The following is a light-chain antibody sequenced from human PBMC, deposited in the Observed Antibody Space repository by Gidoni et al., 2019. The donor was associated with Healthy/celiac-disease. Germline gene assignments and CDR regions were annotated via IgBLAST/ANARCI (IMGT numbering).Light chain of an antibody. Sequence: DIVMTQSPLSLPVTPGEPASISCRSSQSLLHSNGYNYLDWYLQKPGQSPQLLIYLGSNRASGVPDRFSGSGSGTDFTLKISRVEAEDVGVYYCMQALQTPRTFXQXTRPEIK. CDR2: LGS. J-gene: IGKJ5*01. V-gene: IGKV2-28*01. CDR1: QSLLHSNGYNY. CDR3: MQALQTPRT.